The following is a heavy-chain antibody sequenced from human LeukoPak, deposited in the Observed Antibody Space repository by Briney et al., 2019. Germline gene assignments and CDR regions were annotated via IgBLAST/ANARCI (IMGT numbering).Heavy chain of an antibody. J-gene: IGHJ3*02. V-gene: IGHV4-59*01. D-gene: IGHD3-10*01. Sequence: KPSETLSLTCTVSGGSISSYYWSWIRQPPGKGLEWIGYIYYSGSTNYNPSLKSRVTISVDTSKNQFSLKLSSVTAADTAVYYCARESGGFGELGIDAFDIWGQGTMVTVSS. CDR3: ARESGGFGELGIDAFDI. CDR2: IYYSGST. CDR1: GGSISSYY.